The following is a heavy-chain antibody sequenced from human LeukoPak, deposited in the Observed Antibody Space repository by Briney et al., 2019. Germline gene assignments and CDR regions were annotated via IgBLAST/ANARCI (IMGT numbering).Heavy chain of an antibody. V-gene: IGHV3-48*01. D-gene: IGHD5-12*01. CDR1: GFTFSSYS. J-gene: IGHJ4*02. Sequence: PGGSLRLSCAASGFTFSSYSMNWVRQAPGKGLEWVSYISSSSTIYYADSVKGRFTISRDNAKNSLYLQMNSLRAEDTAVYYCAKDNGPLRSGYWGQGTLVTVSS. CDR3: AKDNGPLRSGY. CDR2: ISSSSTI.